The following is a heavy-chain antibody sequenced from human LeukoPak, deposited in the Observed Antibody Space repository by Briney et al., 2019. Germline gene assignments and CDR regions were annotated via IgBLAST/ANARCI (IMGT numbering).Heavy chain of an antibody. V-gene: IGHV1-46*01. CDR3: ARVGTTLYDYFDY. J-gene: IGHJ4*02. D-gene: IGHD2/OR15-2a*01. CDR2: INPSSGST. CDR1: GYSFTRFY. Sequence: ASVKVSCKASGYSFTRFYIHWVRQAPGQGLEWMGIINPSSGSTTFAQKFQGRVTMARDTSTSTVNMELSSLTSEDTAIYYCARVGTTLYDYFDYWGQGTLVNVSS.